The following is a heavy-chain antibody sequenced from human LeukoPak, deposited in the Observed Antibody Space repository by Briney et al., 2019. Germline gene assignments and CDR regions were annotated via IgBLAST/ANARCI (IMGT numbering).Heavy chain of an antibody. CDR1: GGSFSGYY. CDR3: ARDIAAAGTYSDGNWFDP. D-gene: IGHD6-13*01. V-gene: IGHV4-34*01. J-gene: IGHJ5*02. Sequence: SETLSLTCAVYGGSFSGYYWSWIRQPPGKGLEWIGEINHSGSTNYNPSLKSRVTISVDTSKNQFSLKLSSVTAADTAVYYCARDIAAAGTYSDGNWFDPWGQGTLVTVSS. CDR2: INHSGST.